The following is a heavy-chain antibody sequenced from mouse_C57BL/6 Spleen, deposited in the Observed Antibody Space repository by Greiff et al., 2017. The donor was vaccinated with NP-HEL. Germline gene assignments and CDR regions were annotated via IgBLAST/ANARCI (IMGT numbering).Heavy chain of an antibody. Sequence: QVQLQQSGAELAKPGASVKLSCKASGYTFTSYWMHWVNQRPGQGLEWIGYINPSSGYTKYNQKFKDKATLTADKSSSTAYMQLSSLTYEDSAVYYCANGYDRSWFAYWGQGTLVTVSA. V-gene: IGHV1-7*01. J-gene: IGHJ3*01. D-gene: IGHD2-2*01. CDR2: INPSSGYT. CDR3: ANGYDRSWFAY. CDR1: GYTFTSYW.